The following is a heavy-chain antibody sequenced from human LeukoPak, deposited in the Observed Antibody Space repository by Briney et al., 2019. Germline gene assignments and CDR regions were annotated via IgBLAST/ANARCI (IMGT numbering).Heavy chain of an antibody. CDR3: AREDPTVMFDY. J-gene: IGHJ4*02. CDR1: GGTFSSYA. D-gene: IGHD1-1*01. CDR2: IIPIFGIA. V-gene: IGHV1-69*04. Sequence: SVKVSCKASGGTFSSYAISWVRQAPGQGLEWMGRIIPIFGIANYAQKFQGRVTITADKSTSTAYMELSSLRSEDTAVYYCAREDPTVMFDYWGRGTLVTVSS.